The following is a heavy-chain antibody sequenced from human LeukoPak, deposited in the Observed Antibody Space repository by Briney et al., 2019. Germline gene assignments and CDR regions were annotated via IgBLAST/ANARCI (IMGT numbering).Heavy chain of an antibody. D-gene: IGHD3-16*02. CDR2: ISSSSSTI. V-gene: IGHV3-48*04. CDR1: GFTFSSYS. CDR3: TRGPGYDYVWGSYRADY. Sequence: PGGSLRLSCAASGFTFSSYSMNWVRQAPGKGLEWVSYISSSSSTIYYADSVKGRFTISRDNAKNSLYLQKNSLRAEDTAVYYCTRGPGYDYVWGSYRADYWGQGTLVTVSS. J-gene: IGHJ4*02.